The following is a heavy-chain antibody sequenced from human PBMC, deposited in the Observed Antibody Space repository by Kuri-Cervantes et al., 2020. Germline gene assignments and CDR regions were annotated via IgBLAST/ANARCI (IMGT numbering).Heavy chain of an antibody. D-gene: IGHD5-18*01. Sequence: ASVKVSCKASGYTFTGYYMHWVRQAPGQGLEWMGWINPNSGGTNYAQKFQGRVTMTRDTSISTAYMELRSLRSDDTAVYYCARDGRIQLWAHGDYWGQGTLVTVSS. V-gene: IGHV1-2*02. J-gene: IGHJ4*02. CDR2: INPNSGGT. CDR3: ARDGRIQLWAHGDY. CDR1: GYTFTGYY.